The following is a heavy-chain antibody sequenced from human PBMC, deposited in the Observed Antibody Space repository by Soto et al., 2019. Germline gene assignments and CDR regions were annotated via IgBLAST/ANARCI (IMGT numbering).Heavy chain of an antibody. J-gene: IGHJ6*03. D-gene: IGHD6-19*01. V-gene: IGHV4-34*01. Sequence: SETLSLTCAVYGGSFSGYYWSWIRQPPGKGLEWIGEINHSGSTNYNPSLKSRVTISVDTSKNQFSLKLSSVTAADTAVYYCARLGGIAVAAHRFIPYTSYYRAVGGKGTTVPVS. CDR1: GGSFSGYY. CDR3: ARLGGIAVAAHRFIPYTSYYRAV. CDR2: INHSGST.